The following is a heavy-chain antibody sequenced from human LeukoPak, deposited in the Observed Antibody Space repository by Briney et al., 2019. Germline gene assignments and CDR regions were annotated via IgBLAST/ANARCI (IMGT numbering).Heavy chain of an antibody. V-gene: IGHV3-21*01. CDR1: GFTFGDYG. CDR2: ISSSSSYI. CDR3: ARDADYGDYYFDY. D-gene: IGHD4-17*01. J-gene: IGHJ4*02. Sequence: GGSLRPSCATSGFTFGDYGMGWVRQAPGKGLEWVSSISSSSSYIYYADSVKGRFTISRDNAKNSLNLQMNSLRAEDTAVYYCARDADYGDYYFDYWGQGTLVTVSS.